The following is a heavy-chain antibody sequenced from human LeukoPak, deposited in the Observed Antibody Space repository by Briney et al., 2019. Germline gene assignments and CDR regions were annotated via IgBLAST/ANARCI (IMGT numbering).Heavy chain of an antibody. Sequence: GASVKVSCKASGGTFSSYAISWVRQAPGQGLEWMGRIIPILGIANYAQKFQGRVTITAGKSTSTAYMELSSLRSEDTAVYYCARDRYGSGSYYYYYYGMDVWGQGTTVTVSS. V-gene: IGHV1-69*04. J-gene: IGHJ6*02. CDR3: ARDRYGSGSYYYYYYGMDV. CDR1: GGTFSSYA. D-gene: IGHD3-10*01. CDR2: IIPILGIA.